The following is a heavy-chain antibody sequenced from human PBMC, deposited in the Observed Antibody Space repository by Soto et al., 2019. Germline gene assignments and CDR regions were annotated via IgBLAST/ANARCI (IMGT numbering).Heavy chain of an antibody. Sequence: QVQLQQWGAGLLKPSETLSLTCAVYGGSFSGYYWIWIRQPPGKGLEWIGEINHSGSTNYNPSLKSRVTISVDTSKNQFSLKLSSVTAADTAVYYCARIKGQQRTVGMDVWGQGTTVTVSS. V-gene: IGHV4-34*01. J-gene: IGHJ6*02. CDR2: INHSGST. CDR3: ARIKGQQRTVGMDV. CDR1: GGSFSGYY. D-gene: IGHD6-13*01.